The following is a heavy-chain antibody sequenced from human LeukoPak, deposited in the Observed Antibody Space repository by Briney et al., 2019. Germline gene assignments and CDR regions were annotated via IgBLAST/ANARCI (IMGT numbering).Heavy chain of an antibody. Sequence: ASVKVSFKSSVYTFTVNYMYWVRHAPGPGLEWMGWINPNSGRTNYSQKFQGRVNMTRDTSISTAYMELSRQRSDDTAVYSCARGKYSSGWLQIDFWGQGTMVTVSS. D-gene: IGHD6-19*01. J-gene: IGHJ4*02. CDR2: INPNSGRT. CDR3: ARGKYSSGWLQIDF. CDR1: VYTFTVNY. V-gene: IGHV1-2*02.